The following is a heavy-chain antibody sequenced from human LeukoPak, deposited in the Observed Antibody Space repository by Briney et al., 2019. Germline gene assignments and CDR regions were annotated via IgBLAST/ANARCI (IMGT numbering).Heavy chain of an antibody. V-gene: IGHV3-33*01. CDR3: TRARGVSTGYRPIDY. Sequence: GRSLRLSCAASGFTFSTSGMHWVRQAPGKGLEWVAVIWYDGSNKHYAESVKGRFSISRDNSKSTLYLQMNSLRAEDTAVYYCTRARGVSTGYRPIDYWGQGALVTVSS. D-gene: IGHD3-22*01. CDR1: GFTFSTSG. CDR2: IWYDGSNK. J-gene: IGHJ4*02.